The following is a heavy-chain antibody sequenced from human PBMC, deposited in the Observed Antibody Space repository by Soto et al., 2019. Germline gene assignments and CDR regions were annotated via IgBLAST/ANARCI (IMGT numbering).Heavy chain of an antibody. CDR2: VDASGNT. Sequence: QVQLQESGPGLVKASETLCLSCTVSGHSISADYWSWIRQPAGKRLEWIGRVDASGNTNYNPSLKSRVTMSVDTSKNQFFLKVRSVTAADTAMYFCARDVGGSVVPHWFDPWGQGALVTVSS. D-gene: IGHD3-22*01. V-gene: IGHV4-4*07. J-gene: IGHJ5*02. CDR3: ARDVGGSVVPHWFDP. CDR1: GHSISADY.